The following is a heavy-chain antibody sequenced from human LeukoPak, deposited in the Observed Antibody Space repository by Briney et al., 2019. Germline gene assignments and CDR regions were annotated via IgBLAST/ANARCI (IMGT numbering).Heavy chain of an antibody. Sequence: ASVKVSCKASGYTFTTYDINWVRQAPGQGLEWMGWMNPNGGNTDLVQKFQGRVTFTRDTTMRTAYMELSSLRSDDTAVYARGASRSFDYWGQGTLVTVSS. CDR2: MNPNGGNT. CDR3: GASRSFDY. J-gene: IGHJ4*02. V-gene: IGHV1-8*03. CDR1: GYTFTTYD.